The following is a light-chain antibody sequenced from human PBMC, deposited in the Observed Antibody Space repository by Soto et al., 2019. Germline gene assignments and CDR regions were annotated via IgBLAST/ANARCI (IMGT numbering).Light chain of an antibody. CDR1: SSNLGAGYD. V-gene: IGLV1-40*01. Sequence: QAVVTQPPSVSGAPGQRVTISCTGSSSNLGAGYDVHWYQHLPGTAPKVLIYSNSNRPSGVPDRVSGSKSGTSASLAITGLQAEDEADYYCQSYDSSLSGWVFGGGTKVTVL. J-gene: IGLJ2*01. CDR2: SNS. CDR3: QSYDSSLSGWV.